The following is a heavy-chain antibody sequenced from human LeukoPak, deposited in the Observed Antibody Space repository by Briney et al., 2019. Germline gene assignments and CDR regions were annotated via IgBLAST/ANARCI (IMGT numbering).Heavy chain of an antibody. Sequence: SETLSLTCTVSGVSISGYYWIWIRQSPGRGLEWIGSVFYRDSFSYGGTTFYNPSLQNRVSISVGTSKNAFSLKLTSVTAADTAVYFCARQISENKDYWGQGTLVAVSS. CDR3: ARQISENKDY. D-gene: IGHD1/OR15-1a*01. CDR2: VFYRDSFSYGGTT. CDR1: GVSISGYY. V-gene: IGHV4-59*05. J-gene: IGHJ4*02.